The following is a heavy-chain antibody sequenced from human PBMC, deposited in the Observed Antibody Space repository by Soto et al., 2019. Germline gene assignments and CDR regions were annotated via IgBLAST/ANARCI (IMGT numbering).Heavy chain of an antibody. CDR2: ISAYNGNT. J-gene: IGHJ4*02. V-gene: IGHV1-18*04. D-gene: IGHD5-12*01. CDR1: GYTFTSYG. CDR3: ARDRRGYSGYADYYFDY. Sequence: ASVKVSCKASGYTFTSYGISWVRQAPGQGLEWTGWISAYNGNTNYAQKLQGRVTMTTDTSTSTAYMELRSLRSDDTAVYYCARDRRGYSGYADYYFDYWGQGTLVTVSS.